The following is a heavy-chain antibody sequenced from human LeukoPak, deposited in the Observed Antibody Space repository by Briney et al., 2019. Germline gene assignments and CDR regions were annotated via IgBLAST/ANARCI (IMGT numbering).Heavy chain of an antibody. CDR1: GFTFSSYV. D-gene: IGHD5-12*01. J-gene: IGHJ3*02. V-gene: IGHV3-23*01. CDR3: ARDPGVATTDAFDI. Sequence: GGSLRLSCAASGFTFSSYVMNWVRQAPGKGLEWVSAISGSGVSTSYADSVKGRFTISRDNSKNTLYLQMNSLRAEDTAVYYCARDPGVATTDAFDIWGQGTMVTVSS. CDR2: ISGSGVST.